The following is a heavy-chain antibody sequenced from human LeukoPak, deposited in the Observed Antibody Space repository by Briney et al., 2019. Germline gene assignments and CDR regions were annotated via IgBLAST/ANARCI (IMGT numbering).Heavy chain of an antibody. CDR1: GFTFSNAW. Sequence: GGSLRLSCAASGFTFSNAWMSWVRQAPGKGLEWVGRIKSKTDGGTTDYAAPVKGRFTISRDDSKNTLYLQMNSLKTEDTAVYYCTTARGSSSWYGRIFDHWGQGTLVTVSS. V-gene: IGHV3-15*01. CDR2: IKSKTDGGTT. CDR3: TTARGSSSWYGRIFDH. J-gene: IGHJ4*02. D-gene: IGHD6-13*01.